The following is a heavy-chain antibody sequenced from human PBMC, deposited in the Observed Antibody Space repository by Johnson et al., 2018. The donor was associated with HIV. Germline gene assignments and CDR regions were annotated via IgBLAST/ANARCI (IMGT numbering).Heavy chain of an antibody. CDR2: ISYDGSDK. J-gene: IGHJ3*02. Sequence: QVQLVESGGGLVQPGGSLRLSCAASGFTFSSFAIHWVRQAPGKGLEWVAVISYDGSDKYYADSVKGRFTISRDNSKNTLYLEMNSLRAEDTAVYYCARDHSGYDSVTAVFDIWGQGTMVTVSS. V-gene: IGHV3-30-3*01. D-gene: IGHD5-12*01. CDR3: ARDHSGYDSVTAVFDI. CDR1: GFTFSSFA.